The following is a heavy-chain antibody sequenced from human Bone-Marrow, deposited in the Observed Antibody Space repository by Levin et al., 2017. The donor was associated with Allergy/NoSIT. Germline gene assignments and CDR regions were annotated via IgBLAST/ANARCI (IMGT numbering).Heavy chain of an antibody. Sequence: SQTLSLTCTVSRGSISGYYWTWIRQPPGKGLEWIGNIYDRGPTNYNPSLKSRITISLDTSKKQFSVKLTSVTAADTAVYYCARVGWSASGSSYSAYHLDYWGQGILVTVSS. V-gene: IGHV4-59*01. CDR2: IYDRGPT. CDR1: RGSISGYY. D-gene: IGHD2-15*01. CDR3: ARVGWSASGSSYSAYHLDY. J-gene: IGHJ4*02.